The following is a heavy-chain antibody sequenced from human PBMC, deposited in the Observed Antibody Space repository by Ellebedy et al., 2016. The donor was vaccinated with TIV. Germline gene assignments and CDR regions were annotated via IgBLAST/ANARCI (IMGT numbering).Heavy chain of an antibody. V-gene: IGHV3-48*03. J-gene: IGHJ4*02. CDR1: GFTFSSYE. CDR2: ISSSGSTI. D-gene: IGHD5-12*01. CDR3: ASYYSGYERGD. Sequence: PGGSLRLSCAASGFTFSSYEMNWVRQAPGKGLEWVSYISSSGSTIYYADSVKGRFTISRDNAKNSLYLQMNSLRAEDTAVYYCASYYSGYERGDWGQGTLVTVSS.